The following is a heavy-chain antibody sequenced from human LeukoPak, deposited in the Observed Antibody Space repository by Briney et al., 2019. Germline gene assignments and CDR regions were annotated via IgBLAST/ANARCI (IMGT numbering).Heavy chain of an antibody. V-gene: IGHV3-23*01. CDR2: ITSRGEST. CDR1: GFSFSSSW. D-gene: IGHD3-22*01. Sequence: PGGSLRLSCAASGFSFSSSWMTWVRQAPGKGLQWVSSITSRGESTLYVDSVKGRFTITRDNSENTLYLQMHSLRAEDTAVYYCARDRPNYYGSDGHYYRRDGDYWGRGTLVSVSS. CDR3: ARDRPNYYGSDGHYYRRDGDY. J-gene: IGHJ4*02.